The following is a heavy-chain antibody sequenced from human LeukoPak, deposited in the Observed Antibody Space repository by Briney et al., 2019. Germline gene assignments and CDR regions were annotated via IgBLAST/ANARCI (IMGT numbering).Heavy chain of an antibody. CDR3: ARRAGAYSHPYDY. CDR1: GFTFSSYA. CDR2: ISGSRSYT. D-gene: IGHD4/OR15-4a*01. Sequence: GSLRLSCAASGFTFSSYAMSWVRQAPGKGLEWVSAISGSRSYTYYADSAKGRFTISRDNSKNTLYLQMNSLRAEDTAVYYCARRAGAYSHPYDYWGQGTLVTVSS. V-gene: IGHV3-23*01. J-gene: IGHJ4*02.